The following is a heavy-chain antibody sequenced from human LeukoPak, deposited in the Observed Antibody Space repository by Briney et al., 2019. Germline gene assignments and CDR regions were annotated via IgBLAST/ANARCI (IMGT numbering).Heavy chain of an antibody. CDR3: AKDRGGVWGSYRAYYFDY. J-gene: IGHJ4*02. Sequence: PGGSLRLSCAASGFTFSSYAMSWVRQAPGKGLEWVSAISGSGGSTYYADSVKGRFTISRDNSKNTLYLQMNSLRAEDTAVYYCAKDRGGVWGSYRAYYFDYWGQGTLVTVSS. V-gene: IGHV3-23*01. CDR1: GFTFSSYA. D-gene: IGHD3-16*02. CDR2: ISGSGGST.